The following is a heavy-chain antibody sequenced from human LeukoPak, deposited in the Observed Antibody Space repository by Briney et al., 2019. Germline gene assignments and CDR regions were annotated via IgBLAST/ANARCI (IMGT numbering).Heavy chain of an antibody. CDR1: GGSISSYY. D-gene: IGHD4-17*01. V-gene: IGHV4-59*12. Sequence: SETLSLTCTVSGGSISSYYWSWIRQPPGKGLEWIGYIYYSGSTNYNPSLKSRVTISVDTSKNQFSLKLSSVTAADTAVYYCARRAMLPVTTIHFDYWGQGTLVTVSS. CDR3: ARRAMLPVTTIHFDY. CDR2: IYYSGST. J-gene: IGHJ4*02.